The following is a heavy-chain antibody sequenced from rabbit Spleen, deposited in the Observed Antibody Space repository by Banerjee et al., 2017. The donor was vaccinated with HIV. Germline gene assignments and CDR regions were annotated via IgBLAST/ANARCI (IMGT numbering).Heavy chain of an antibody. V-gene: IGHV1S45*01. D-gene: IGHD8-1*01. J-gene: IGHJ6*01. CDR2: IYTGSSGFT. Sequence: QEQLVESGGGLVQPEGSLTLTCTASGFTFSGSYYMGWVRQAPGKGLEWIGCIYTGSSGFTYFASWVNGRFTISKTSTTVTLQMTSLTAADTATYFCARDSGSSFSSYGMDLWGQGTLVTVS. CDR3: ARDSGSSFSSYGMDL. CDR1: GFTFSGSYY.